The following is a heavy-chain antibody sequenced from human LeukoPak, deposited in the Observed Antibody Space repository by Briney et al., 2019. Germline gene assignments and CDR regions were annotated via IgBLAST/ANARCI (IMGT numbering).Heavy chain of an antibody. CDR3: ARDQYYDSSGYYKSFDY. CDR2: IYHSGST. CDR1: GYSIISGYY. D-gene: IGHD3-22*01. J-gene: IGHJ4*02. V-gene: IGHV4-38-2*02. Sequence: SETLSLTCTVSGYSIISGYYWGWIRQPPGKGLEWIGSIYHSGSTYYNPSLKSRVTISVDTSKNQFSLKLSSVTAADTAVYYCARDQYYDSSGYYKSFDYWGQGTLVTVSS.